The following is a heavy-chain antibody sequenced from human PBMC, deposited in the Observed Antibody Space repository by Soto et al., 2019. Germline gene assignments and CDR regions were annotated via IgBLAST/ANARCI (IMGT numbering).Heavy chain of an antibody. V-gene: IGHV3-21*06. CDR3: ARYGYYYHSSAYSGS. CDR1: GFNFSTYS. J-gene: IGHJ5*02. CDR2: ISSSATYI. Sequence: EVQLVESGGGLVKPGGSLRLSCAASGFNFSTYSLNWVRQAPGKGLEWVSSISSSATYIDYADSVKGRFTISRDNAKSSLYLQMNSLRAEDTGVSYCARYGYYYHSSAYSGSWGQGTPVTVS. D-gene: IGHD3-22*01.